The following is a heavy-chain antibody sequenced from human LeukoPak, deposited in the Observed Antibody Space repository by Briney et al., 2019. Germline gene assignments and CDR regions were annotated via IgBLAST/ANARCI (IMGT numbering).Heavy chain of an antibody. CDR3: ARDSRSTSTRRTDF. CDR1: GYSISSGYY. D-gene: IGHD5/OR15-5a*01. Sequence: SETLSLTCTVSGYSISSGYYWGWVRQPPGKGLEWIGTVYHSGSTYYNPSLRSRVTISVETSKNQFSLNLSSVTAADTAVYYCARDSRSTSTRRTDFRGQGTLVTVSS. CDR2: VYHSGST. V-gene: IGHV4-38-2*02. J-gene: IGHJ4*02.